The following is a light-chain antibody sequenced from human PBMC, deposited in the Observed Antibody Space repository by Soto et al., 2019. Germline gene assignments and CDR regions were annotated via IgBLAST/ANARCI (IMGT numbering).Light chain of an antibody. V-gene: IGKV1-6*01. Sequence: AIQMTQSPSSLSASLGDRVTITCRASQGIGNDLGWYQQKPGNAPRLLIYAASTLQSGVPSRFSGSGSGTDFTLTIRSLQPEDSATYYCLQDYNFPWTFGQGTKVEIK. CDR2: AAS. CDR3: LQDYNFPWT. CDR1: QGIGND. J-gene: IGKJ1*01.